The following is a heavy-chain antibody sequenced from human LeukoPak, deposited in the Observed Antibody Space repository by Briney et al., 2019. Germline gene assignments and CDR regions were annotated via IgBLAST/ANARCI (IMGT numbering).Heavy chain of an antibody. CDR3: ARGYSGSYPHYYYYGMDV. Sequence: GGSLRLSCAASGFTFSSYAMSWVRQTPGKGLEWVSAISGSGGSTYYADSVKGRFTISRDNAKNSLYLQMNSLRAEDTAVYYCARGYSGSYPHYYYYGMDVWGQGTTVTVSS. V-gene: IGHV3-23*01. CDR1: GFTFSSYA. CDR2: ISGSGGST. D-gene: IGHD1-26*01. J-gene: IGHJ6*02.